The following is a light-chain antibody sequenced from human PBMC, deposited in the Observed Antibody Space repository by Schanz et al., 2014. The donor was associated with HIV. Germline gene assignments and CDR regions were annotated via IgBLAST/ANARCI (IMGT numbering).Light chain of an antibody. J-gene: IGKJ2*01. V-gene: IGKV3-20*01. CDR2: GAS. CDR3: HQYGSRDT. CDR1: QSVGNS. Sequence: VLTQSPATLSLSPGDRATLSCRASQSVGNSLAWYQQKSGQAPRLLIYGASSRATGIPDRFSGSGSGTDFTLTISRLEPEDFAVYYCHQYGSRDTFGQGTKLEIK.